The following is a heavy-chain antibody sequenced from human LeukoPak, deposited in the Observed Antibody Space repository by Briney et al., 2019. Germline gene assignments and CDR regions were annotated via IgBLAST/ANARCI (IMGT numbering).Heavy chain of an antibody. CDR3: AADMGGLRWRRGESFDY. J-gene: IGHJ4*02. Sequence: APVKVSCKASGFTFTSSAVQWVRQARGQRLEWIGRIVVGSGNTNYAQKFQERVTITRDMSTSTAYMELSSLRSEDTAVYYCAADMGGLRWRRGESFDYWGQGTLVTVSS. CDR2: IVVGSGNT. V-gene: IGHV1-58*01. D-gene: IGHD4-23*01. CDR1: GFTFTSSA.